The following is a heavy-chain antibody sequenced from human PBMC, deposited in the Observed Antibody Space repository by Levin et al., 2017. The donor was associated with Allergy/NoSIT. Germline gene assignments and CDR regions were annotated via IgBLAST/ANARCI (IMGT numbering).Heavy chain of an antibody. CDR1: GFTFSNYW. J-gene: IGHJ4*02. Sequence: VASVKVSCTASGFTFSNYWMHWVRQTPGKGLVWVSHIGGDGSATGYADSVKGRFTISRDNARNTLYLQMDSLRAEDTAVYYCSRESESPDYWGQGTLVTVSS. CDR3: SRESESPDY. V-gene: IGHV3-74*01. CDR2: IGGDGSAT.